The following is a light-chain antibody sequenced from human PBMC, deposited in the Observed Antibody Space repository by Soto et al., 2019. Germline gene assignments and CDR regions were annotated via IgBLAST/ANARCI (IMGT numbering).Light chain of an antibody. CDR2: AAS. V-gene: IGKV1-12*01. Sequence: DLQMTQSPSSVSASVGDRVTITCRASQGISRWLAWFQQKPGKAPKLLIYAASSLQSGVPSRFSGSGSGTDFTLTISCLQPEDFATYYCQQANSFLGITFGPGTKVDIK. CDR3: QQANSFLGIT. CDR1: QGISRW. J-gene: IGKJ3*01.